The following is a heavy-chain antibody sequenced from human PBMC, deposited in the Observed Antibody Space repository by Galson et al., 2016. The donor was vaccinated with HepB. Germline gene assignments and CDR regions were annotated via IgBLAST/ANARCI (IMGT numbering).Heavy chain of an antibody. V-gene: IGHV4-59*01. CDR1: GASISSYYY. J-gene: IGHJ4*02. CDR3: SSEFLAPPGTFDRYIYFDY. Sequence: SETLSLTCAVSGASISSYYYWSWIRQSPGKGLEWIGYIFHSGSTKYNPSLKSRVSMSVDTSKTQFSLTLSTLTAADTAVYYCSSEFLAPPGTFDRYIYFDYWGQGTLVTVSS. CDR2: IFHSGST. D-gene: IGHD6-13*01.